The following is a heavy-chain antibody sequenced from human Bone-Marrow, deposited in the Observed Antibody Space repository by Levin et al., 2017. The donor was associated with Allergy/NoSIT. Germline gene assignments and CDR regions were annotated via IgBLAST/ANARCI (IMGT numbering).Heavy chain of an antibody. CDR3: AKDKGIMITFGGVIVRHTNRYDY. CDR2: ISGSGGST. V-gene: IGHV3-23*01. CDR1: GFTFSSYA. J-gene: IGHJ4*02. Sequence: SCAASGFTFSSYAMSWVRQAPGKGLEWVSAISGSGGSTYYADSVKGRFTISRDNSKNTLYLQMNSLRAEDTAVYYCAKDKGIMITFGGVIVRHTNRYDYWGQGTLVTVSS. D-gene: IGHD3-16*02.